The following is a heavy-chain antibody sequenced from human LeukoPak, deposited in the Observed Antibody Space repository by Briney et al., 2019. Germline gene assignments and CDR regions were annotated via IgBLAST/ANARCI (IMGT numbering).Heavy chain of an antibody. CDR3: AKDVEMELRRAFDY. J-gene: IGHJ4*02. Sequence: GGSLRLSCAASGFTFTSYGMHWVRQAPGKGLEWLAVISYDGSNKYYADSVKGRVTISRDNSKNTLYLQMNSLRAEDRAVYYCAKDVEMELRRAFDYWGQGTLVTVSS. D-gene: IGHD1-26*01. CDR2: ISYDGSNK. CDR1: GFTFTSYG. V-gene: IGHV3-30*18.